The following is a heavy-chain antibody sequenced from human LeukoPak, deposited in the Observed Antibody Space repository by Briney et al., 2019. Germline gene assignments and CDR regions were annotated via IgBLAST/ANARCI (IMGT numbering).Heavy chain of an antibody. J-gene: IGHJ4*02. CDR2: VSKDTVTK. Sequence: GGSLRLSCAASGFSLTHDAIHWVRQAPGKGLEWVAVVSKDTVTKIYRDSVKGRFTVSTASSKNTVYLQMTGLRSEDTGVHSCAGDRWPGTPDYFACWGQGTLVTVSS. D-gene: IGHD1-26*01. V-gene: IGHV3-30*10. CDR1: GFSLTHDA. CDR3: AGDRWPGTPDYFAC.